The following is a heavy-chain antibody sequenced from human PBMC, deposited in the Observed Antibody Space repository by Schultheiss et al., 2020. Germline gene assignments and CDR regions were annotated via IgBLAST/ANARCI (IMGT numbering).Heavy chain of an antibody. Sequence: GGSLRLSCAASGFTFSTYSMAWVRQTPGKGLEWVASIKQDGSDKYYVDSVKGRFTISRDNARNSLYLQMNSLRADDTAVYYCARSLVPARLYNWFDPWGQGTLGTVSA. D-gene: IGHD2-21*02. V-gene: IGHV3-7*01. J-gene: IGHJ5*02. CDR3: ARSLVPARLYNWFDP. CDR1: GFTFSTYS. CDR2: IKQDGSDK.